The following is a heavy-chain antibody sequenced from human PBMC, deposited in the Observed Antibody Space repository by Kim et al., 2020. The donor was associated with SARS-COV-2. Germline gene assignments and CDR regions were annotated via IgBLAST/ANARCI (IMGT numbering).Heavy chain of an antibody. V-gene: IGHV3-11*06. Sequence: KGRFTISRDNAKNSLYLQMNSLRAEDTAVYYCARSYYDSSGYYSSPAIDYWGQGTLVTVSS. CDR3: ARSYYDSSGYYSSPAIDY. D-gene: IGHD3-22*01. J-gene: IGHJ4*02.